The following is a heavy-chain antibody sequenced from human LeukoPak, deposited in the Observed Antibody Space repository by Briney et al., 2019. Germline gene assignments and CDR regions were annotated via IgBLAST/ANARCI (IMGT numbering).Heavy chain of an antibody. Sequence: SETLSLTCNFSSDSMTYIFWSWIRQPAGKGLEWIGRIYSSGSAHYNPSLKSRVTMSVDTSKNQFSLNLSSVTAADTAVYYCARDNTARRPWGVDYYYYTDVWGKGTTVTVSS. J-gene: IGHJ6*03. D-gene: IGHD3-16*01. CDR2: IYSSGSA. CDR3: ARDNTARRPWGVDYYYYTDV. CDR1: SDSMTYIF. V-gene: IGHV4-4*07.